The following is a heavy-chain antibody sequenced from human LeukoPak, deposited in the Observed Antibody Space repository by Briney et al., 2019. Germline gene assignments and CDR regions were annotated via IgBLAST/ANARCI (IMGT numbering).Heavy chain of an antibody. CDR3: ARESSVGSYGIWWFDP. Sequence: ASVKVSCKASGCTFTSYYMHWVRQAPGQGLEWMGIINPSGGSTSYAQKFQGRVTMTRDTSTSTVYMELSSLRSEDTAVYYCARESSVGSYGIWWFDPWGQGTLVTVSS. J-gene: IGHJ5*02. V-gene: IGHV1-46*01. CDR1: GCTFTSYY. CDR2: INPSGGST. D-gene: IGHD2-15*01.